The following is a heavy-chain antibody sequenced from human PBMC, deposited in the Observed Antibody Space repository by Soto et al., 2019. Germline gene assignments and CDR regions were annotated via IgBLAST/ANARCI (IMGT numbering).Heavy chain of an antibody. D-gene: IGHD6-13*01. CDR3: ASGSSSWLYYFDY. CDR2: IYYSGST. Sequence: QVQLQESGPGLVKPSQTLSLTCTVSGGSISSGDYYWSWIRQPPGKGLEWIGYIYYSGSTYYNPSLKSRVTISVDTSKNPFSLKLSSVTAADTAVYYCASGSSSWLYYFDYWGQGTLVTVSS. J-gene: IGHJ4*02. CDR1: GGSISSGDYY. V-gene: IGHV4-30-4*01.